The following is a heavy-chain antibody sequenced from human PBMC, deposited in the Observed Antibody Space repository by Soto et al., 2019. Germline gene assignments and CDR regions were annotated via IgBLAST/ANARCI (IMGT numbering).Heavy chain of an antibody. CDR1: GGSFSGYY. J-gene: IGHJ4*02. V-gene: IGHV4-34*01. D-gene: IGHD5-12*01. CDR3: ASLYSGYDHFDY. Sequence: SETLSLTCAVYGGSFSGYYWSWIRQPPGKGLEWIGEINHSGSTNYNPSLKSRVTISVDTSKNQFSLKLSSVTAADTAVYYCASLYSGYDHFDYWGQGTLVTVSS. CDR2: INHSGST.